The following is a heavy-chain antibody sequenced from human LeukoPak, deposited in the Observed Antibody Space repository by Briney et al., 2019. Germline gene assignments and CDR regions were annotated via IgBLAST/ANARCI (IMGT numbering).Heavy chain of an antibody. V-gene: IGHV4-39*07. CDR2: ISYSGTT. Sequence: PSETLSLTCTVSGGSISGSSLYWSWIRQPPGKGLEWIGSISYSGTTYYSPSLKSRVTVSVDTSKNQFSLKLSSVTAADTAVYHCARGRLSDYYYYYMDVWGKGTTVTVSS. CDR3: ARGRLSDYYYYYMDV. CDR1: GGSISGSSLY. J-gene: IGHJ6*03. D-gene: IGHD3-16*02.